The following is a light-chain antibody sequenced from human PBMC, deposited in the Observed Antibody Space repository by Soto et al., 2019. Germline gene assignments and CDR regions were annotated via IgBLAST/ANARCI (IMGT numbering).Light chain of an antibody. J-gene: IGLJ2*01. CDR1: SSDVGSYNL. CDR2: EVS. Sequence: QSALTQPASVSGSPGQSITISCTGTSSDVGSYNLVSWYQQHPGKAPKLMIYEVSKRPSGVSNRFSGSKSDNTASLTISGLQAEDEGDYYCCSYAGTSASVVFGGGTKVTVL. CDR3: CSYAGTSASVV. V-gene: IGLV2-23*02.